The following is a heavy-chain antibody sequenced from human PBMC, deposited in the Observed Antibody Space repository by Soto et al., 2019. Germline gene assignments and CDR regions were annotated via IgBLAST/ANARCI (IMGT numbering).Heavy chain of an antibody. CDR2: IYHSGST. CDR1: GGSISSGGYS. CDR3: ARDLHYYGMDV. Sequence: PSETLSLTCAVSGGSISSGGYSWSWIRQPPGKGLEWIGYIYHSGSTYYNPSLKSRVTISVDRSKNQFSLKLRSVTAADTAVYYCARDLHYYGMDVWGQGTTVTVSS. J-gene: IGHJ6*02. V-gene: IGHV4-30-2*01.